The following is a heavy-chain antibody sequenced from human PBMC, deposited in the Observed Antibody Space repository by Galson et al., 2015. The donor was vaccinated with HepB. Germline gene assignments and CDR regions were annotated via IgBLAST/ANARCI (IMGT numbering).Heavy chain of an antibody. V-gene: IGHV3-30*18. CDR2: ISYDGCNK. J-gene: IGHJ4*02. Sequence: SLRLSCAAYGFTFSSYGMHWVRQAPGEALEWVAVISYDGCNKYYADSVNGRFTISRDNSKNTMYLQMNSLRAEDTAVYYCAKDPRPDSSGYYQPFFDYWGQGTLVTVSS. D-gene: IGHD3-22*01. CDR1: GFTFSSYG. CDR3: AKDPRPDSSGYYQPFFDY.